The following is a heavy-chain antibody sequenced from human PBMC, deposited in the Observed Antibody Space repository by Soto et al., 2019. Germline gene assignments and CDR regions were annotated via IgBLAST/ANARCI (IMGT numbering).Heavy chain of an antibody. J-gene: IGHJ4*02. Sequence: QLQLQESGPGLVKPSETLSLTCTVSGGSISSSSYYWGWIRQPPGKGLEWIGSIYYSGSTYYNPSLKCRVTISVDTSKNQFSLKLSSVTAADTAVYYCARRLWFGESDYFDYWGQGTLVTVSS. V-gene: IGHV4-39*01. D-gene: IGHD3-10*01. CDR1: GGSISSSSYY. CDR3: ARRLWFGESDYFDY. CDR2: IYYSGST.